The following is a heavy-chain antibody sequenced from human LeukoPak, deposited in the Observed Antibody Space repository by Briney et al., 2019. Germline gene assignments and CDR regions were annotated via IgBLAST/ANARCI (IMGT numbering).Heavy chain of an antibody. CDR1: GLTFGSYN. CDR2: ISTSSSYI. Sequence: GGSLRLSCAASGLTFGSYNMNWVRQAPGKGLEWVSSISTSSSYIYYADSVKGRFTISRDNAKKSLYLQMNSLRAGDTAVYYCARDGGDYYDSSGYPFHHWGQGTLVTVSS. J-gene: IGHJ1*01. CDR3: ARDGGDYYDSSGYPFHH. V-gene: IGHV3-21*01. D-gene: IGHD3-22*01.